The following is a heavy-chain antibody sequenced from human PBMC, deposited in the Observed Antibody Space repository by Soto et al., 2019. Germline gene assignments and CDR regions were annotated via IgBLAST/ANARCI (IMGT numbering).Heavy chain of an antibody. Sequence: EVQLLESGGGLVQPGGSLRLSCAASGFTFSSYAMSWVRQAPGKGLEWVSTITHSGGNTHYVGSVKGRFTISRDNSKNTLYLQLNSLSAEDTAVYCCAKDPPHYGIAVEQWFDSWGQGTLVTVSS. D-gene: IGHD6-19*01. V-gene: IGHV3-23*01. J-gene: IGHJ5*01. CDR1: GFTFSSYA. CDR2: ITHSGGNT. CDR3: AKDPPHYGIAVEQWFDS.